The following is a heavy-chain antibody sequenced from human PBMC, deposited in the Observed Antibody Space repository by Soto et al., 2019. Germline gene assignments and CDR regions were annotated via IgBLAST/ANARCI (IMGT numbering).Heavy chain of an antibody. CDR2: IKNKANSYTT. CDR1: GFTFSDHY. Sequence: EVQLVESGGGLVQPEGSLRLSCAASGFTFSDHYMDWVRQAPGKGLEWVGRIKNKANSYTTEYAGPVKGRFIISRDDSKNSVFSQMNRLKTADTAVYYCTRVRLGSKRPSDHWGQGILVTVSS. CDR3: TRVRLGSKRPSDH. J-gene: IGHJ4*02. V-gene: IGHV3-72*01. D-gene: IGHD6-13*01.